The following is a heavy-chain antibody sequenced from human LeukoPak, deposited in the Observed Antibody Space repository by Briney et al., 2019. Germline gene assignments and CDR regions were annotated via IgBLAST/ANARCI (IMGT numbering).Heavy chain of an antibody. CDR1: GDSISMHY. Sequence: TSETLSLTCSVSGDSISMHYWSWIRQPPGKGLEWIGYIDHTGSTNYNPSLNSRVTISRDTSKNHFSLELSSVTAADTAVYYCARLVYMDVWGKGTTVTVSS. CDR3: ARLVYMDV. CDR2: IDHTGST. J-gene: IGHJ6*03. V-gene: IGHV4-59*11.